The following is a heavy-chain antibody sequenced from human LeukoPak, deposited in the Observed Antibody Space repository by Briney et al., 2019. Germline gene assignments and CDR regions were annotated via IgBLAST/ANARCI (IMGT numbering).Heavy chain of an antibody. Sequence: SETLSLTCTVSGGSISSSSYYWTWIRQPAGSGLEWIGRIYTSGTTDYNPSLRTRVTISVDASRNQFSLNLSSVTAADTAVYYCARDAGYSSGWLNFDYWGQGTLVTVSS. D-gene: IGHD6-19*01. CDR3: ARDAGYSSGWLNFDY. V-gene: IGHV4-61*02. J-gene: IGHJ4*02. CDR2: IYTSGTT. CDR1: GGSISSSSYY.